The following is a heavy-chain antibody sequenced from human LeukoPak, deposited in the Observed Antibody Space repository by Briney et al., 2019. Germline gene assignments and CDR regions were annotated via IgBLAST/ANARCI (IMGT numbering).Heavy chain of an antibody. V-gene: IGHV3-23*01. D-gene: IGHD2-2*01. Sequence: GGSLRLSCAAYGFTFSSYAMSWVRQAPGKGMEWVSAISGSGGSTYYADSVKGRFTISRDNSKNTLYLQMNSLRAEDTAVYYCALLTPTANIVVVPMDVWGQGTTVTVSS. J-gene: IGHJ6*02. CDR2: ISGSGGST. CDR3: ALLTPTANIVVVPMDV. CDR1: GFTFSSYA.